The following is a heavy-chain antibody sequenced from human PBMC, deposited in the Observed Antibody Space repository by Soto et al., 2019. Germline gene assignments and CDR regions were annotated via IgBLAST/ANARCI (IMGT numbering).Heavy chain of an antibody. CDR1: GFTFSSYA. Sequence: EVQLLESGGGLVQPGGSLRLSCAASGFTFSSYAMSWVRQAPGKGLELVSAISGICGSTYYADSVKGLFTISRDNSKNTLYLQMNSLRAEDTAVYYCAKECELLFYFDYWGQGTLVTVSS. CDR2: ISGICGST. CDR3: AKECELLFYFDY. D-gene: IGHD1-26*01. J-gene: IGHJ4*02. V-gene: IGHV3-23*01.